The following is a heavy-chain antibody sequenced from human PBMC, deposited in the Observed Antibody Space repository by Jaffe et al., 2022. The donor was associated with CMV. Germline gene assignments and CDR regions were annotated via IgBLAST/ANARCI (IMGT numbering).Heavy chain of an antibody. D-gene: IGHD6-13*01. V-gene: IGHV3-66*01. J-gene: IGHJ4*02. CDR3: ARELAAAGTGSADY. Sequence: EVQLVESGGGLVQPGGSLRLSCAASGFTVSSNYMTWVRQAPGKGLEWVSVIYSGGSTYYADSVKGRFTISRDNSKNTLYLQMNSLRAEDTAVYYCARELAAAGTGSADYWGQGTLVTVSS. CDR1: GFTVSSNY. CDR2: IYSGGST.